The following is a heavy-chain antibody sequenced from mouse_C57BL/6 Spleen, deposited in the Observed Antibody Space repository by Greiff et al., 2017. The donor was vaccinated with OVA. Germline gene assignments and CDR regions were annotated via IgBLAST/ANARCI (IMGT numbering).Heavy chain of an antibody. CDR1: GYTFTSYW. D-gene: IGHD1-1*01. J-gene: IGHJ4*01. CDR3: ARGGLITTIGSLFMDY. Sequence: QVQLQQPGAELVKPGASVKLSSKASGYTFTSYWMHWVKQRTGRGLEWIGRIDPNSGGTKYNEKFKSKATLTVATPSSTAYMQLSSLTSEDSAVYYCARGGLITTIGSLFMDYWGQGTSVTVSS. CDR2: IDPNSGGT. V-gene: IGHV1-62-3*01.